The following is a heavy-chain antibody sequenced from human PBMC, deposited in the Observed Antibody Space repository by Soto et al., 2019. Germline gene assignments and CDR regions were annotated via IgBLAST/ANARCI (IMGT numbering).Heavy chain of an antibody. CDR2: ISYNGIDT. CDR1: GFTFINHG. Sequence: QLVESGGGVVQPGRSLRLSCATSGFTFINHGIHWFRQAPGKGLEWVGDISYNGIDTWYADSVKGRFTIYRDNFKNTAYLQMNGLRLEDTAVYYCLSGEGQKGHDTRFDYWGQGTLVTVSP. J-gene: IGHJ4*02. CDR3: LSGEGQKGHDTRFDY. V-gene: IGHV3-30*03. D-gene: IGHD5-12*01.